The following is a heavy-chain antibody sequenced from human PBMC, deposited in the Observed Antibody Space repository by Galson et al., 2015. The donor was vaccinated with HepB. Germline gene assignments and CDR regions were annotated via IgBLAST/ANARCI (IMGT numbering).Heavy chain of an antibody. Sequence: SVKVSCKASGGTFSSCAISWVRQAPGQGLEWMGGIIPIFGTANYAQKSQGRVTITADESTSTAYMELSSLRSEDTAVYYCARSLQLVRYFDLWGRGTLVTVSS. CDR2: IIPIFGTA. CDR1: GGTFSSCA. CDR3: ARSLQLVRYFDL. D-gene: IGHD6-6*01. V-gene: IGHV1-69*13. J-gene: IGHJ2*01.